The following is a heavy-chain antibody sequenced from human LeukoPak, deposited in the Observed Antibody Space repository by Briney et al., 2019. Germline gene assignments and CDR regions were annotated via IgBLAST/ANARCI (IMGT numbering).Heavy chain of an antibody. J-gene: IGHJ4*02. CDR1: GFTFSSYS. CDR2: ISGSGDST. Sequence: GGSLRLSCAVSGFTFSSYSMSWVRQAPGKGLEWVSAISGSGDSTYYADSVKGRFTISRDNSKNTLYLQMNSLRVEDTAVYYCAKDRGIISDYWGQGTLVTVSS. CDR3: AKDRGIISDY. V-gene: IGHV3-23*01. D-gene: IGHD3-10*01.